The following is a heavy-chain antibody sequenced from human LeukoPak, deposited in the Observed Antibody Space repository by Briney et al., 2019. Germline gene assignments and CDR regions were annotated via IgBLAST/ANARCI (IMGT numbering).Heavy chain of an antibody. D-gene: IGHD3-3*01. CDR2: IIPIFGTA. CDR3: ARENGGYDFWSGYGSRFDP. V-gene: IGHV1-69*05. J-gene: IGHJ5*02. Sequence: SVKVSCKASGGTFSSYAISWVRQAPGQGLEWMGRIIPIFGTANYAQKFQGRVTITTDESTSKAYMELSSLRSEDTAVYYCARENGGYDFWSGYGSRFDPWGQGTLVTVSS. CDR1: GGTFSSYA.